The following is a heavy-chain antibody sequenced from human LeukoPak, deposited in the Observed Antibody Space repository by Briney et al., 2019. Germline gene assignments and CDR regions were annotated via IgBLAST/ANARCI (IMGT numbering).Heavy chain of an antibody. D-gene: IGHD3-22*01. Sequence: PSETLSLTCTVSGGSISSYYWSWLRQPPGKGLEWIGYIYYSGSTNYNPSLKSRLTISVDTSKNQFSLKLSSVTAADTAVYYCARLVSSGYSFDYWGQGTLVTVSS. J-gene: IGHJ4*02. CDR3: ARLVSSGYSFDY. CDR1: GGSISSYY. V-gene: IGHV4-59*01. CDR2: IYYSGST.